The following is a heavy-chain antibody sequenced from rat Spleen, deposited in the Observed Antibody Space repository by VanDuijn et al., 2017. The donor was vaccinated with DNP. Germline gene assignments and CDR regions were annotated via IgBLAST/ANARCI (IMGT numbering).Heavy chain of an antibody. CDR1: GFTFSDYT. CDR3: IRWNSGHFDY. D-gene: IGHD4-3*01. Sequence: EVQLVETGGGLVQPGRSLKLSCAASGFTFSDYTMAWVSQAPKKGLEWVAYIVSAAYAPYYGDSVKGRFAISRDNAKRALYLQMNSLRSEDMATYYCIRWNSGHFDYWGQGVMVTVSS. CDR2: IVSAAYAP. V-gene: IGHV5-22*01. J-gene: IGHJ2*01.